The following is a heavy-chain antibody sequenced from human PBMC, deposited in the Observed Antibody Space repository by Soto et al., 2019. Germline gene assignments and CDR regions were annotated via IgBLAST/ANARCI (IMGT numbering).Heavy chain of an antibody. J-gene: IGHJ4*02. CDR3: ARSLGSGTGFDY. CDR2: ISGYNGDT. CDR1: GYTFSNYG. D-gene: IGHD3-10*01. Sequence: ASVKVSCQASGYTFSNYGISWVRQAPGQGLEWTAWISGYNGDTKNAQSLQGRVTVTTDTSTSTSYMELRSLRSDDTAIYYCARSLGSGTGFDYWGQGTLVTVSS. V-gene: IGHV1-18*01.